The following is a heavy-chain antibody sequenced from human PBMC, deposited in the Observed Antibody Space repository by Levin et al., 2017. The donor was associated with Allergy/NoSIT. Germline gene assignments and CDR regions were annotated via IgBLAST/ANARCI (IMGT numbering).Heavy chain of an antibody. Sequence: GGSLRLSCAASGFTVSSNYMSWVRQAPGKGLEWVSVIYSGGSTYYADSVKGRFTISRDNSKNTLYLQMNSLRAEDTAVYYCARDYHYYGSVGWFDPWGQGTLVTVSS. J-gene: IGHJ5*02. CDR1: GFTVSSNY. CDR2: IYSGGST. D-gene: IGHD3-10*01. V-gene: IGHV3-53*01. CDR3: ARDYHYYGSVGWFDP.